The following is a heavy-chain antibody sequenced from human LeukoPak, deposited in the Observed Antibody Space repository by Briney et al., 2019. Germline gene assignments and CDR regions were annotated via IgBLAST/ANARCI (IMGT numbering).Heavy chain of an antibody. CDR2: INHSGST. J-gene: IGHJ6*03. CDR3: ARLRAPYYMDV. D-gene: IGHD3-16*01. Sequence: SETLSLTCAVYGGSFSGYYWSWIRQPPGKGLEWIGEINHSGSTNYNPSLKSRVTISVDTSKNQFSLKLSSVTAADTAVYYCARLRAPYYMDVWGKGTTVTVSS. V-gene: IGHV4-34*01. CDR1: GGSFSGYY.